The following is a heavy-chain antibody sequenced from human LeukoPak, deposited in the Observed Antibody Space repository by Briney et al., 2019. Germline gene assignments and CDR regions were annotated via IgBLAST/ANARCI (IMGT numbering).Heavy chain of an antibody. CDR2: FYYSGST. D-gene: IGHD6-19*01. CDR1: GDSISSSRYY. J-gene: IGHJ4*02. V-gene: IGHV4-39*01. Sequence: SETLALTCTVSGDSISSSRYYWGWIRQPPGKGLEWIGTFYYSGSTYYNPSLKSRVTISVDTSKNQFSLRLTSVTATDTAVYYCGSLYRSVWSVDYWGQGTLDRVSS. CDR3: GSLYRSVWSVDY.